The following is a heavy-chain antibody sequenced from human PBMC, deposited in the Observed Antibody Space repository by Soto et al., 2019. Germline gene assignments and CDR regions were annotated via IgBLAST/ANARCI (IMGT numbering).Heavy chain of an antibody. CDR3: VKDSLGGMTPVFMPGPD. Sequence: VQLVESGGGVVQPGRSLRLSCGASGLTFSTYGFHWVRQAPGKGLEWVAVISNDVRNIHYAESVKGRFTISRDNSKNTLYLQMKSLRPNDTAVYYCVKDSLGGMTPVFMPGPDWGQGTLVTVSS. CDR2: ISNDVRNI. D-gene: IGHD2-2*01. V-gene: IGHV3-30*18. CDR1: GLTFSTYG. J-gene: IGHJ4*02.